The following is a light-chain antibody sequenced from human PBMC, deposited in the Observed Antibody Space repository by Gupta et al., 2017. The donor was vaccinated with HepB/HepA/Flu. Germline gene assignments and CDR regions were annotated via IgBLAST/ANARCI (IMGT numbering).Light chain of an antibody. J-gene: IGLJ3*02. V-gene: IGLV2-14*03. Sequence: QSALTQAASVYGSPGQSITISCTGTSSDIGAYNYVSWYQQHPDNAPKLMIYDVSSRPSGVSTRFSGSKSGNTASLIISGLQAEDEADYYCCSYTSSSTLVFGGGTKLTVL. CDR1: SSDIGAYNY. CDR3: CSYTSSSTLV. CDR2: DVS.